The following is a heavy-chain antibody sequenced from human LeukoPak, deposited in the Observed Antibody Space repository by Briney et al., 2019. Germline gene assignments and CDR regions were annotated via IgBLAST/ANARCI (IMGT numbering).Heavy chain of an antibody. CDR2: FDPEDGET. Sequence: ASVKVSCKVSGYTLTELSMHWVRQAPGKGLEWMGGFDPEDGETIYAQKFQGRVTMTRNTSISTAYMELSSLRSEDTAVYYCARSKQWLGGGMDVWGQGTTVTVSS. J-gene: IGHJ6*02. V-gene: IGHV1-24*01. CDR3: ARSKQWLGGGMDV. CDR1: GYTLTELS. D-gene: IGHD6-19*01.